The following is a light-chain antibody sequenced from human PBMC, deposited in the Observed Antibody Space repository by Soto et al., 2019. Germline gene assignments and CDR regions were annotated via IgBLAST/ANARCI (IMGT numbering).Light chain of an antibody. J-gene: IGLJ2*01. CDR3: CSYAGSSIVV. CDR1: SSDVGSYNL. Sequence: QSALTQPASVSGSPVQSITISCTGTSSDVGSYNLVSWYQQHPGKDPKLMIYEGSKRPSGVSNRFSGSKSGNTASLTISGLPAADEADYYCCSYAGSSIVVFGGGNKLTVL. CDR2: EGS. V-gene: IGLV2-23*01.